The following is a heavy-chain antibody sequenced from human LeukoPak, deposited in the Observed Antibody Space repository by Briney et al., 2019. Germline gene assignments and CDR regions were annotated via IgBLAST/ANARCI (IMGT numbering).Heavy chain of an antibody. V-gene: IGHV1-2*06. CDR3: ARGYCSGGTCYLVENWLDP. CDR1: GYTLTAYY. CDR2: INPNSGST. J-gene: IGHJ5*02. Sequence: GASVKVSCKASGYTLTAYYIYWVRQAPGQGLEWMGRINPNSGSTDYAQNFQGRVTMTRDTSISTAYMELSRLRSDDTAVYYCARGYCSGGTCYLVENWLDPWGQGTLVTVSS. D-gene: IGHD2-15*01.